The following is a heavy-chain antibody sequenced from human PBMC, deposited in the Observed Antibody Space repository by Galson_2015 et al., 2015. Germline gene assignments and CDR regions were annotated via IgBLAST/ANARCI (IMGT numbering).Heavy chain of an antibody. Sequence: SLRLSCAASGFIFSSYAMHWVRQAPGKGPEWVSAISGGGGRTYYADSVKGWFTISRDDSKNTLYLQMNRLRAEETAFYYCAKPDGAGTSFFSRYAFNIWGQGTMVTVSS. D-gene: IGHD2-2*01. CDR1: GFIFSSYA. V-gene: IGHV3-23*01. CDR3: AKPDGAGTSFFSRYAFNI. CDR2: ISGGGGRT. J-gene: IGHJ3*02.